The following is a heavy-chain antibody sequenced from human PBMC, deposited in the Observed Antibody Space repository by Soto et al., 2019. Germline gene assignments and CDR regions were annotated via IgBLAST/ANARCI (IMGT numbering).Heavy chain of an antibody. Sequence: SETLSPTCAVYGVSFIGYYWSWIRQPPGKGLEWIGEINHSGSTNYNPSLKSRVTISVDTSKNQFSLKLSSVTAADTAVYYCARALYPSFGISEGITMVRDTYLNYYGMDVWGQGTTVTVSS. CDR2: INHSGST. D-gene: IGHD3-10*01. CDR3: ARALYPSFGISEGITMVRDTYLNYYGMDV. V-gene: IGHV4-34*01. J-gene: IGHJ6*02. CDR1: GVSFIGYY.